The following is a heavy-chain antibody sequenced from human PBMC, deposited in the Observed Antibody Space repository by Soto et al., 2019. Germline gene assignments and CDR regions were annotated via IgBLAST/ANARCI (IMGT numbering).Heavy chain of an antibody. V-gene: IGHV1-18*01. CDR3: ARVIPGVEAWLDP. CDR2: ISAYTDTP. J-gene: IGHJ5*02. Sequence: ASVKVCCNASGYTFTNFGVTWVRRAPGQGLEWMGWISAYTDTPNYAQKFQGRVTMTIDTSTSTAYMDLRSLTSDDTAVYYCARVIPGVEAWLDPWGQGTMVTVYS. CDR1: GYTFTNFG. D-gene: IGHD2-2*01.